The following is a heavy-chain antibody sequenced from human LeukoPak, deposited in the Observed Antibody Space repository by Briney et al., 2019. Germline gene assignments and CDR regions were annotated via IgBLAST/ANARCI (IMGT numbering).Heavy chain of an antibody. D-gene: IGHD6-13*01. Sequence: SETLSLTCAVSGYSISSGYYWGWIRQPPGKGLEWIGSIYHSGSTYYNPSLKSRVTISVDTSKNQFSLKLSSVTAADTAVYYCAGHPLSIAAAGRVFWGQGTLVTVSS. J-gene: IGHJ4*02. CDR2: IYHSGST. CDR1: GYSISSGYY. CDR3: AGHPLSIAAAGRVF. V-gene: IGHV4-38-2*01.